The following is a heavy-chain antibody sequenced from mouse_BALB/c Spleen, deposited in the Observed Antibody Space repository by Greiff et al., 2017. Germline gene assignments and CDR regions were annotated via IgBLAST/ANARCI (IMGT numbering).Heavy chain of an antibody. Sequence: VQLQQSGAELMKPGASVKISSNVTGYTFSSYWIQWVKQRPGHGLEWIGGILAGSGSTNYNEKFKGKATFTVDTSSNTAYMQLSSLTSEDSDVYYCACERGNYTDYWGQGTTLTVSS. CDR1: GYTFSSYW. CDR2: ILAGSGST. J-gene: IGHJ2*01. V-gene: IGHV1-9*01. CDR3: ACERGNYTDY.